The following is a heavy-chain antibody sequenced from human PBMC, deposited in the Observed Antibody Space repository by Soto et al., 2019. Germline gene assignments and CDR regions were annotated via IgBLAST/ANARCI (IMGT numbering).Heavy chain of an antibody. CDR3: ARVRYDILTGNYYGMDV. V-gene: IGHV4-39*01. D-gene: IGHD3-9*01. CDR1: GGSISSSSYY. J-gene: IGHJ6*02. CDR2: IYYSGST. Sequence: SETLSLTSTVSGGSISSSSYYWGWIRQPPGKGLEWIGSIYYSGSTYYNPSLKSRVTISVDTSKNLFSLKLSSVTAADTAVYYCARVRYDILTGNYYGMDVWGQGTTVTVSS.